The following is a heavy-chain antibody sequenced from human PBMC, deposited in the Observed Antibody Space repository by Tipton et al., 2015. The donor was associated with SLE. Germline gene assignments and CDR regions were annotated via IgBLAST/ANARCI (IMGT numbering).Heavy chain of an antibody. J-gene: IGHJ5*02. V-gene: IGHV4-59*01. CDR2: MYYSGIT. D-gene: IGHD5-12*01. Sequence: TLSLTCTVSGGSISSYYWSWIRQTPGKGLEWIGYMYYSGITNYNPSLNSRVTISVDTSKNQFSLKVNSVTAADTAVYYCANDYGGSRGYDNCFDPWGQGILVTVSS. CDR1: GGSISSYY. CDR3: ANDYGGSRGYDNCFDP.